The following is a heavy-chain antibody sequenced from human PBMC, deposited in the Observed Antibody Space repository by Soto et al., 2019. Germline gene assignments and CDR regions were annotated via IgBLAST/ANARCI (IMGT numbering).Heavy chain of an antibody. CDR3: ARVLRGWFDP. CDR1: GVPISSYY. V-gene: IGHV4-4*07. Sequence: PSETLSLTCSVSGVPISSYYWSWMRQPAGKGLESIGRIHAGGDVVHNPSLKSRVTMSVDKTKNDVSLKLTSVTAADTAVYYCARVLRGWFDPWGQGTPVTVSS. J-gene: IGHJ5*02. CDR2: IHAGGDV.